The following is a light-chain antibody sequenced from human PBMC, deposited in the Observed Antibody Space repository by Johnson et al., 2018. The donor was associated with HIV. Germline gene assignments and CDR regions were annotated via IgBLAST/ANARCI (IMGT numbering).Light chain of an antibody. Sequence: QSVLTQPPSVSAAPGQKVTISCSGSSSNIGNNYVSWYQQFPETAPKLLIYDNNKRPSGIPDRFSGSKSGTSATLGITGLQTGDEADYYCGTGDSSLSAYVFETGTKVTVL. CDR1: SSNIGNNY. J-gene: IGLJ1*01. V-gene: IGLV1-51*01. CDR3: GTGDSSLSAYV. CDR2: DNN.